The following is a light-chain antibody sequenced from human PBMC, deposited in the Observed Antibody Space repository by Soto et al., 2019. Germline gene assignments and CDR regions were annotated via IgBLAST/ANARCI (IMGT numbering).Light chain of an antibody. CDR1: HSISTY. J-gene: IGKJ4*01. Sequence: DIQMTQSPSSLSASVGDRVTITCRTSHSISTYLSWVQQKPGEAPRLLMYSSSSLPSGVPSRFIGSGSGTDFTLTISSLQPEDFATYYCQQNYSPPLTFGGGTKVEV. V-gene: IGKV1-39*01. CDR3: QQNYSPPLT. CDR2: SSS.